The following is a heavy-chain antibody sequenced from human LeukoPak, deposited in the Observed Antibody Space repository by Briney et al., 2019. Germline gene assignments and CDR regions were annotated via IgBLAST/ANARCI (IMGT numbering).Heavy chain of an antibody. Sequence: GGSLRLSCAASGFTFSSYSMNWVRQAPGKGLEWVSSISSSSSYLYYADSVKGRFTISRDNAKNSLYLQMNSLRAEDTAVYYCARGANYVILTGYLDYWGQGTLVTVSS. D-gene: IGHD3-9*01. CDR1: GFTFSSYS. V-gene: IGHV3-21*01. J-gene: IGHJ4*02. CDR2: ISSSSSYL. CDR3: ARGANYVILTGYLDY.